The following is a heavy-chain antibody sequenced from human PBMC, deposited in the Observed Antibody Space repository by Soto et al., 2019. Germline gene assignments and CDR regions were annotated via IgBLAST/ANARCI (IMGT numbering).Heavy chain of an antibody. J-gene: IGHJ5*02. D-gene: IGHD3-22*01. CDR2: IYHSGST. CDR1: GGSISSGGYS. V-gene: IGHV4-30-2*01. CDR3: ARDRRLDDSSGYYYGSWFDP. Sequence: SETLSFTCAVSGGSISSGGYSWSWIRQPPGKGLEWIGYIYHSGSTYYNPSLKSRVTISVDRSKNQFSLKLSSVTAADTAVYYCARDRRLDDSSGYYYGSWFDPWGQGTLVTVSS.